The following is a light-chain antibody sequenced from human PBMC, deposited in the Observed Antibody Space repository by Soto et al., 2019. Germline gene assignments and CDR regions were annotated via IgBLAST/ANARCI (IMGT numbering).Light chain of an antibody. CDR2: LDSDGSH. CDR3: QTWGTGIHVV. Sequence: QSVLTQSPSASASLGASVKLTCTLSSGHSSYAIAWHQQQPEKGPRYLMKLDSDGSHTKGDAIPDRFSGSSSGAERYLTSSSLQSEDAADYYCQTWGTGIHVVFGGGTQGTVL. J-gene: IGLJ2*01. CDR1: SGHSSYA. V-gene: IGLV4-69*01.